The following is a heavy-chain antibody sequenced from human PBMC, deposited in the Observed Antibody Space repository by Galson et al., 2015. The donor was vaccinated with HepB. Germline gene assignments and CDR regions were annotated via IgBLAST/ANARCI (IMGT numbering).Heavy chain of an antibody. CDR2: ISYDGSNK. CDR1: GFTFSSYG. D-gene: IGHD6-19*01. J-gene: IGHJ4*02. Sequence: SLRLSCAASGFTFSSYGMHWVRQAPGKGLEWVAVISYDGSNKYYADSVKGRFTISRDNSKNTLYLQMNSLRAEDTAVYYCAKDLARIAVAVLDYWGQGTLVTVSS. CDR3: AKDLARIAVAVLDY. V-gene: IGHV3-30*18.